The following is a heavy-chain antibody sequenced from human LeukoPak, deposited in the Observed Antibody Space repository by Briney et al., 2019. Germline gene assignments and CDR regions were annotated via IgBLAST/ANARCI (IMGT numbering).Heavy chain of an antibody. Sequence: GGSLRLSCAASGFTFSSYSMNWVRQAPGKGLEWVSSISSSSSYIYYADSVKGRFTISRDNAKNSLYLQMNSLKTEDTAVYYCTTDAVVVVAASDYWGQGTLATVSS. CDR2: ISSSSSYI. V-gene: IGHV3-21*03. J-gene: IGHJ4*02. D-gene: IGHD2-15*01. CDR3: TTDAVVVVAASDY. CDR1: GFTFSSYS.